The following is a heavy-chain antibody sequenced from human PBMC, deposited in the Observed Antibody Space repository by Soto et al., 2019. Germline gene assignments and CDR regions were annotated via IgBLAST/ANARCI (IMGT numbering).Heavy chain of an antibody. CDR2: IIPICGTA. V-gene: IGHV1-69*13. CDR1: GCTFSSYA. D-gene: IGHD1-26*01. CDR3: AIRVEATKNYYYGMDV. J-gene: IGHJ6*02. Sequence: GASVKVSCKASGCTFSSYAISWVRQAPGQGLEWMGGIIPICGTANYAQKFQGRVTITADESTSTAYMELSSLRSEDTAVYYCAIRVEATKNYYYGMDVWGQGTTVTVSS.